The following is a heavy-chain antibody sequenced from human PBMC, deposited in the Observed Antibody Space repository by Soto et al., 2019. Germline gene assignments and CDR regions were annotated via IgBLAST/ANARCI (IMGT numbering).Heavy chain of an antibody. CDR1: GYTFTSYA. CDR3: ASSYYCSSTSCYRDNYYYYGMDV. J-gene: IGHJ6*02. V-gene: IGHV1-3*01. Sequence: ASVKVSCKASGYTFTSYAMHWVRQAPGQRLEWMGWINAGNGNTKYSQKFQGRVTITRDTSASTAYMELSSLRSEDTAVYYCASSYYCSSTSCYRDNYYYYGMDVWGQGTTVTVSS. D-gene: IGHD2-2*01. CDR2: INAGNGNT.